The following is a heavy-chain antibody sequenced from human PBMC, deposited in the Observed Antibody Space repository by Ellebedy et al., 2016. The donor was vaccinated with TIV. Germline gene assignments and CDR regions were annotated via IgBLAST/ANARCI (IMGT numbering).Heavy chain of an antibody. V-gene: IGHV4-31*03. Sequence: MPSETLSLTCSVSGGSISSGGHFWTCFRQHPGTGLERIGNISYSGSTDYNPSLQSRVLISVDTSKNQFSLKLSSVTAAASAVYSCGRAGNYGQVDVWGQGTTVTVSS. D-gene: IGHD3-22*01. CDR3: GRAGNYGQVDV. CDR2: ISYSGST. J-gene: IGHJ6*02. CDR1: GGSISSGGHF.